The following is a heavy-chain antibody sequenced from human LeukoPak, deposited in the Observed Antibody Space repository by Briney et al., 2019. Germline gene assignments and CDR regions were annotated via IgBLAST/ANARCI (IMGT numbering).Heavy chain of an antibody. CDR2: ISWNSGSI. D-gene: IGHD3-10*01. J-gene: IGHJ4*02. Sequence: GGSLRLSCAASGFTFDDYAMHWVRHAPGKGLEWVSGISWNSGSIGYADSVKGRFTISRDNAKNSLYLQMNSLRAEDAALYYCAKDGDYENGSGSYYYWGQGTLVTVSS. V-gene: IGHV3-9*01. CDR1: GFTFDDYA. CDR3: AKDGDYENGSGSYYY.